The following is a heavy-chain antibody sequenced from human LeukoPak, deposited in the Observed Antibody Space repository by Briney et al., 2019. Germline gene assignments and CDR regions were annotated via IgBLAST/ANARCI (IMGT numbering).Heavy chain of an antibody. CDR2: IYHSGST. D-gene: IGHD2-2*01. V-gene: IGHV4-38-2*02. CDR1: GGSISSYY. Sequence: KPSETLSLTCTVSGGSISSYYWGWIRQPPGKGLEWIGSIYHSGSTYYNPSLKSRVTISVDTSKNQFSLKLSSVTAADTAVYYCARHGDGDIVVVPAAIISGQFDYWGQGTLVTVSS. CDR3: ARHGDGDIVVVPAAIISGQFDY. J-gene: IGHJ4*02.